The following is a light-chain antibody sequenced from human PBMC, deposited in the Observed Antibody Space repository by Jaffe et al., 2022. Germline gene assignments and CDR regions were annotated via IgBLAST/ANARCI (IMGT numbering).Light chain of an antibody. CDR3: QQYDNPPG. J-gene: IGKJ3*01. Sequence: DIQMTQSPSSLSASVGDRVTITCQASQDISNYLNWYQQKPGKAPKLLIYDASNLETGVPSRFSGSGSGTDFTFTISSLQPEDIATYYCQQYDNPPGFGPGTKVDIK. CDR2: DAS. CDR1: QDISNY. V-gene: IGKV1-33*01.